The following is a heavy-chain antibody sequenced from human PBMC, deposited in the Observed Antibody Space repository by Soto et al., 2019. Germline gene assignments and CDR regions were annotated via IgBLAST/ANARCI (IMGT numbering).Heavy chain of an antibody. V-gene: IGHV4-39*01. CDR1: GGSISSSSYY. D-gene: IGHD3-10*01. J-gene: IGHJ6*02. CDR3: AGLWFGESYYYYGMDV. Sequence: PSETLSLTCTVSGGSISSSSYYWGWIRQPPGKGLEWIGSIYYSGSTYYNPSLKSRVTISVDTSKNQFSLKLSSVTAADTAVYYCAGLWFGESYYYYGMDVWGRGTTVTVSS. CDR2: IYYSGST.